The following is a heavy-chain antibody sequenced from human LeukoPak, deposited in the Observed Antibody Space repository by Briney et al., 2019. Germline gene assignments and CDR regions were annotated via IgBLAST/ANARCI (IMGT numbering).Heavy chain of an antibody. CDR3: ARVAPEAYCGGDCYGFDY. Sequence: GGSLRLSCAASAFTFSSYSMNWVRQAPGKGLEWVSYISSSSSTIYYADSVKGRFTISRDNAKNSLYLQMNSLRAEDTAVYYCARVAPEAYCGGDCYGFDYWGQGTLVTVSS. D-gene: IGHD2-21*02. CDR2: ISSSSSTI. V-gene: IGHV3-48*01. J-gene: IGHJ4*02. CDR1: AFTFSSYS.